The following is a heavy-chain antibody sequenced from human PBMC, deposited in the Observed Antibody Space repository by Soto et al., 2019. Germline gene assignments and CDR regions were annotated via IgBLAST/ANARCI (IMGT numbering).Heavy chain of an antibody. V-gene: IGHV1-3*01. D-gene: IGHD7-27*01. CDR1: GYTFSSYA. Sequence: ASVKVSCKASGYTFSSYAMHWVRQAPGQRLEWMGWINAGYGNTKSSQKFQDRVTISRDTSASTAYMELTSLRSEDTAVYYCARDSGDGTFDFWGQGTLVTVSS. J-gene: IGHJ4*02. CDR2: INAGYGNT. CDR3: ARDSGDGTFDF.